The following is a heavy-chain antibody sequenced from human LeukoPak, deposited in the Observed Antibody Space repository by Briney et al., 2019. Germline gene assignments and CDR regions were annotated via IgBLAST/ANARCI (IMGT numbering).Heavy chain of an antibody. CDR3: ARHPQLRYFDWLGITNYYYYGMDV. CDR1: GYSFTSYW. CDR2: IYPGDSDT. D-gene: IGHD3-9*01. Sequence: GESLKISCKGSGYSFTSYWIGWVRQMPGKGLEWMGIIYPGDSDTRYRPSFQGQVTISADKSISTAYLQWSSLKASDTAMYYCARHPQLRYFDWLGITNYYYYGMDVWGQGTTVTVSS. J-gene: IGHJ6*02. V-gene: IGHV5-51*01.